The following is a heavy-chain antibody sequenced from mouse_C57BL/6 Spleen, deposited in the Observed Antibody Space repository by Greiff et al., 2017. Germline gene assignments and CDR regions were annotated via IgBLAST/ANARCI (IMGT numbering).Heavy chain of an antibody. CDR3: ARDYDVEGYFDY. J-gene: IGHJ2*01. CDR1: GYTFTSYT. CDR2: INPSSGYT. V-gene: IGHV1-4*01. Sequence: VKLMESGAELARPGASVKMSCKASGYTFTSYTMHWVKQRPGQGLEWIGYINPSSGYTKYNQKFKDKATLTADKSSSTAYMQLSSLTSEDSAVYYCARDYDVEGYFDYWGQGTTLTVSS. D-gene: IGHD2-4*01.